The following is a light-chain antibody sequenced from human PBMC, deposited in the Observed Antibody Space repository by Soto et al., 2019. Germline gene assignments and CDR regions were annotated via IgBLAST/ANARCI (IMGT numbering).Light chain of an antibody. CDR2: SNS. Sequence: QAVVTQPPSASGTPGQRVTISCSGSDSNIGSNTVNWYQQVPGTAPKLLIYSNSQRPSGVPDRFSGSKSGTSASLAISGLQSEDEGDYYCAGWDDSLNGRAVFGGGTKVTVL. J-gene: IGLJ3*02. CDR3: AGWDDSLNGRAV. V-gene: IGLV1-44*01. CDR1: DSNIGSNT.